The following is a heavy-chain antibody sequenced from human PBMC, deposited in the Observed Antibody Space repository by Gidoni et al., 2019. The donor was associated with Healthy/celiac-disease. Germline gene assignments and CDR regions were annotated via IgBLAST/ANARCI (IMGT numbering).Heavy chain of an antibody. CDR3: ASARYCSGGSCYWGY. Sequence: QVQLQESGPGLVKPAGTLSLTCAVPGGSSSSSNWWSWVRQPPGKGLEWIGESYHSGSPNYNPSLKSRVTISVDKSKNQFSLKLSSVTAADTAVYYCASARYCSGGSCYWGYWGQGTLVTVSS. J-gene: IGHJ4*02. V-gene: IGHV4-4*02. CDR1: GGSSSSSNW. CDR2: SYHSGSP. D-gene: IGHD2-15*01.